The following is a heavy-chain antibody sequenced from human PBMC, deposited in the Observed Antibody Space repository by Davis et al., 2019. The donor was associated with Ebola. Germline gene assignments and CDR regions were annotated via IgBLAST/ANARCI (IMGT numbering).Heavy chain of an antibody. CDR3: ARGSIFGSGR. Sequence: MPSETLSLTCAVYGGSFSGYYWSWIRQPPGKGLEWIGEINHSGSTNYNPSLKSRVTISVDRSKNQFSLKLSSVTAADTAVYYCARGSIFGSGRWGQGTLVTVSS. V-gene: IGHV4-34*01. CDR1: GGSFSGYY. CDR2: INHSGST. J-gene: IGHJ4*02. D-gene: IGHD3-3*01.